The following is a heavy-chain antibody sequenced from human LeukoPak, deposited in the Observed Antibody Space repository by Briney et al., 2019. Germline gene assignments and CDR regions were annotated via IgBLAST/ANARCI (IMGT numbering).Heavy chain of an antibody. D-gene: IGHD3-10*01. V-gene: IGHV4-34*01. Sequence: SETLSLTCAVYGGSFSGYYWSWIRQPPGKGLEWIGEINHSGSTNYNPSLKSRVTISVDTSKNQFTLKLSSVTAADTAVYYCASAYMVRGVYYMDVWGKGTTVTVSS. CDR1: GGSFSGYY. CDR3: ASAYMVRGVYYMDV. J-gene: IGHJ6*03. CDR2: INHSGST.